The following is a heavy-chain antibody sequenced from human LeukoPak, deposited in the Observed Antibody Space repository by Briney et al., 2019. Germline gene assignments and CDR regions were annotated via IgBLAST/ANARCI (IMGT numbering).Heavy chain of an antibody. CDR2: ISRDSRVT. Sequence: GGSLRLSCAASGFTFDGYAMHWVRQPPGKGLEWVAGISRDSRVTGYADSVKGRFTISRDSGEKFVYLQMNSLRTEDTALYYCAKVIAHLSYAMDVWGQGTTVTVSS. CDR1: GFTFDGYA. J-gene: IGHJ6*02. D-gene: IGHD2-15*01. V-gene: IGHV3-9*01. CDR3: AKVIAHLSYAMDV.